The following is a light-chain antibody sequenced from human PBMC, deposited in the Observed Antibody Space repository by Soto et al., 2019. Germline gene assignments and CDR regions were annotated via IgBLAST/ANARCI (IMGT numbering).Light chain of an antibody. CDR1: SSDIGGYNY. Sequence: QSVLTQPASASGSPGQSFTISCTGTSSDIGGYNYVSWYQQHPGKAPKLMIYEVSNRPAGVSIRFSGSKSGNSASLTISGLQADAEAHYYCSSYTNSSTRVFGGGTKLTVL. V-gene: IGLV2-14*01. CDR3: SSYTNSSTRV. CDR2: EVS. J-gene: IGLJ3*02.